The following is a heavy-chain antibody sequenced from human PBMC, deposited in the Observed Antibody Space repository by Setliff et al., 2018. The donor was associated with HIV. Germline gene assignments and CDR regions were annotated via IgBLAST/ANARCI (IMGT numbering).Heavy chain of an antibody. Sequence: PGGSLRLSCTASGFILNNYAMSWVRQAPGKGLEWVSSISSTDNTTYYAEAVKGRLTISRNNLKNTLYLQMGNLRAGDMAVYYCARDREGGWTFDYWGRGTLVTVSS. V-gene: IGHV3-64*02. CDR2: ISSTDNTT. J-gene: IGHJ4*02. D-gene: IGHD6-19*01. CDR1: GFILNNYA. CDR3: ARDREGGWTFDY.